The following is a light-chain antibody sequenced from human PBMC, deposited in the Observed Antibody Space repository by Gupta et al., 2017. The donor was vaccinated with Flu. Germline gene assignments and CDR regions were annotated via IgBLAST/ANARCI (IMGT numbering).Light chain of an antibody. CDR1: QSIGSSF. J-gene: IGKJ1*01. CDR3: HQYHTLPPWT. Sequence: EIVLTQSPGTLSLFPGERVTLACRASQSIGSSFLAWYQQTPGQAPRLLIYGASSRATGIPDRFSGSGYGTEFSLTISRLEPEDSATYFCHQYHTLPPWTFGQGTKVEIK. V-gene: IGKV3-20*01. CDR2: GAS.